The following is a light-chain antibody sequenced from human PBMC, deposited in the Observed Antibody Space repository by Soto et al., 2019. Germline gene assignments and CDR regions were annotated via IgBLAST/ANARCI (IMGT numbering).Light chain of an antibody. Sequence: DIVMTQSPLSLPVTPGEPASISCRSSQSLLHSNGYNYLDWYLQKPGQSPQLLIYLGSNRGGGVPDTFNRSGSATDFTLIISSVEAEDVGVYSVIQAIHSAQRFGRGTKVEI. CDR1: QSLLHSNGYNY. V-gene: IGKV2-28*01. J-gene: IGKJ1*01. CDR3: IQAIHSAQR. CDR2: LGS.